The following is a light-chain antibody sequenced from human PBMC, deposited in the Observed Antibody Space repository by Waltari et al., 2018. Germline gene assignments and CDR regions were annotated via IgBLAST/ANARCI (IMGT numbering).Light chain of an antibody. CDR2: HVR. CDR3: CSYTGTDTHWV. J-gene: IGLJ3*02. Sequence: QSALTQPRSVSGSPGQSVTISCTGTSNDVGAYNYVSWHQQHPGKAPKLMVYHVRKRPSAVPARFAASKSGNTASLTISGLQAEDEADYYCCSYTGTDTHWVFGGGTKLTVL. V-gene: IGLV2-11*01. CDR1: SNDVGAYNY.